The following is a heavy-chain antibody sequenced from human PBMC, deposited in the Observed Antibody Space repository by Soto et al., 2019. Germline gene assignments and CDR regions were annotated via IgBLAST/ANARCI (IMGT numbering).Heavy chain of an antibody. D-gene: IGHD1-26*01. V-gene: IGHV4-4*02. CDR2: IYHSGST. CDR3: ARGYMYYSGSYHEGYYFDY. CDR1: GGSISSGGYS. J-gene: IGHJ4*02. Sequence: SETLSLTCAVSGGSISSGGYSWSWVRQPPGKGLEWIGEIYHSGSTNYNPSLKSRVTISVDTSKNQFSLKLSSVTAADTAVYYCARGYMYYSGSYHEGYYFDYWGQGTLVTVSS.